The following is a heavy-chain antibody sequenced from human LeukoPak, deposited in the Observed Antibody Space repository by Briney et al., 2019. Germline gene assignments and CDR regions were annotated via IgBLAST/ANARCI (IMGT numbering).Heavy chain of an antibody. Sequence: SETLSLTCTVSGGSIGTYYWSWIRQPPGKGLEWIGHIHYSGSTNYNPSLKSRVTISVDTSKNQFSLKLISVTAADTAVYYCARASIVGATYYFDYWGQGTLVTVSS. J-gene: IGHJ4*02. CDR3: ARASIVGATYYFDY. D-gene: IGHD1-26*01. CDR2: IHYSGST. V-gene: IGHV4-59*01. CDR1: GGSIGTYY.